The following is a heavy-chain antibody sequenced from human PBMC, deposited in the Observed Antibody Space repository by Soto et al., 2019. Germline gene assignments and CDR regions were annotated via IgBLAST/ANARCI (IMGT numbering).Heavy chain of an antibody. CDR1: GYTFTNYG. CDR2: INTSNDNK. CDR3: ARDPGAASFDF. D-gene: IGHD2-15*01. Sequence: QVHLVQSGAEVKKPGASVKVSCKASGYTFTNYGLSWVRQAPGEGLEWVGWINTSNDNKLYAQKLQGRLTLTTDTSTSTAYMDLTTLRSDDTAVYFCARDPGAASFDFCAQGTLVTVAS. J-gene: IGHJ4*02. V-gene: IGHV1-18*01.